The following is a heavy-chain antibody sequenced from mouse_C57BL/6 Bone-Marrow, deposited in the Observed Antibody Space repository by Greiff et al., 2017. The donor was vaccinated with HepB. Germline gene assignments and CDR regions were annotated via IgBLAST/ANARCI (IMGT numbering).Heavy chain of an antibody. V-gene: IGHV1-50*01. J-gene: IGHJ3*01. CDR3: ARAGYYGFAY. Sequence: QVQLKQPGAELVKPGASVKLSCKASGYTFTSYWMQWVKQRPGQGLEWIGEIDPSDSYTNYNQKFKGKATLTVDTSSSTAYMQLSSLTSEDSAVYYCARAGYYGFAYWGQGTLVTVSA. CDR2: IDPSDSYT. D-gene: IGHD2-3*01. CDR1: GYTFTSYW.